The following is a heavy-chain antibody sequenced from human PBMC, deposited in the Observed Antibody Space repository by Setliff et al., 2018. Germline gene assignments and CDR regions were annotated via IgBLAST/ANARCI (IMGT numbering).Heavy chain of an antibody. CDR1: GDSISSSPYY. CDR3: ARPPRGGRWYFDL. D-gene: IGHD3-16*01. Sequence: PSETLSLTCTVPGDSISSSPYYWGWIRQPPGKGLEWIGNIYYTGITYYNPSLKSRVTISVDTSKNQFSLKLSSVTAADTAVYYCARPPRGGRWYFDLWGRGTLVTVSS. CDR2: IYYTGIT. J-gene: IGHJ2*01. V-gene: IGHV4-39*07.